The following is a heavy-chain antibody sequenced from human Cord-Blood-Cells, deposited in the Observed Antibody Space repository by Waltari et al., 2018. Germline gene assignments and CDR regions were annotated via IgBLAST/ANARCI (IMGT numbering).Heavy chain of an antibody. J-gene: IGHJ4*02. Sequence: QVQLQQWGAGLLKPSETLSLTFAVYGGSFSCYCWRWIGQPPGKAMAWIGEINHSGSTSCIPSLKSRVTISVATSTHQCSLKLGSVTAADTAVDYCARGGSRVRASDYWGQGTLVTVSS. CDR2: INHSGST. D-gene: IGHD1-1*01. CDR3: ARGGSRVRASDY. V-gene: IGHV4-34*01. CDR1: GGSFSCYC.